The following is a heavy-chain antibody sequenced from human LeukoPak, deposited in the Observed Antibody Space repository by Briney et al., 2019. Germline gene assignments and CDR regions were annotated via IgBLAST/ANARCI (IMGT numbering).Heavy chain of an antibody. CDR2: ISYDGSNK. V-gene: IGHV3-30-3*01. CDR3: ARDERYFDWPSGCFDY. D-gene: IGHD3-9*01. CDR1: GFTFSSYA. J-gene: IGHJ4*02. Sequence: PGGSLRLSCAASGFTFSSYAMHWVRQAPGEGLEWVAVISYDGSNKYYADSVKGRFTISRDNSKNTLYLQMNSLRAEDTAVYYCARDERYFDWPSGCFDYWGQGTLVTVSS.